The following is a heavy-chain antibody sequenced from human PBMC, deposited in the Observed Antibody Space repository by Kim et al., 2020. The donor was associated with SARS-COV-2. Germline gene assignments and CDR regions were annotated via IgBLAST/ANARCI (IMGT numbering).Heavy chain of an antibody. CDR1: AFRVRDYW. Sequence: GGSLRLSCAASAFRVRDYWMHWVRQAPGKGLEWVSRMNEDGHTTDYADSVRGRFTISRDRSKNTLYLQMHILRAEDTAVYYCTKADKYYYDSSGYPYWNFDLWGRGTLVTVSS. J-gene: IGHJ2*01. D-gene: IGHD3-22*01. V-gene: IGHV3-74*01. CDR3: TKADKYYYDSSGYPYWNFDL. CDR2: MNEDGHTT.